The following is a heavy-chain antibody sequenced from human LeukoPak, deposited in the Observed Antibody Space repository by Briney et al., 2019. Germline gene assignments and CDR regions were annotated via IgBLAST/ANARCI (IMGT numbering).Heavy chain of an antibody. CDR3: ARRRNYTHYFDY. J-gene: IGHJ4*02. CDR2: INHSGST. CDR1: GGSFSGYY. D-gene: IGHD1-7*01. V-gene: IGHV4-34*01. Sequence: SETLSLTCAVYGGSFSGYYWSWIRQPPGKGLEWIGEINHSGSTNYNPSLKSRVTISVDTSKNQFSLKLSPVTAADTAVYYCARRRNYTHYFDYWGQGTLVTVSS.